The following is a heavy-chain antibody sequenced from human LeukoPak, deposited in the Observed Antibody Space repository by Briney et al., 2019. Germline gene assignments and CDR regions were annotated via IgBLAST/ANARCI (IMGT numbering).Heavy chain of an antibody. CDR1: GFTVNSNY. CDR3: ARDEYSSSWYYAY. CDR2: IYSGGST. V-gene: IGHV3-66*01. D-gene: IGHD6-13*01. J-gene: IGHJ4*02. Sequence: PGGSLRLSCAASGFTVNSNYMNWVRQAPGKGLEWVSVIYSGGSTYYADSVKGRFTISRDNSKNTLYLQMNSLRAEDTAVYYCARDEYSSSWYYAYWGQGTLVTVSS.